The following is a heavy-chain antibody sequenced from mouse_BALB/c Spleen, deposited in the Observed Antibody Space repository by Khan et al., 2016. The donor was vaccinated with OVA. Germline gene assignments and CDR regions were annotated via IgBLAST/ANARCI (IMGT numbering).Heavy chain of an antibody. V-gene: IGHV1S56*01. CDR3: ARDDYFVGDAMDY. Sequence: QVQLKQSGPELVKPGTSVRISCKASGYTFTTYYIHWVKQRPGQGLEWIGWIYPGNVNPKYNEKFKGKATLTADKSSSTAYMQLSSLTSEDSAVYFCARDDYFVGDAMDYWGQGTSVTVSS. CDR2: IYPGNVNP. D-gene: IGHD2-4*01. CDR1: GYTFTTYY. J-gene: IGHJ4*01.